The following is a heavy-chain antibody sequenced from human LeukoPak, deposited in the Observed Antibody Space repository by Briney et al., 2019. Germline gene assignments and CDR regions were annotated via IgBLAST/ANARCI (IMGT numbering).Heavy chain of an antibody. CDR3: ARVRDSSGYPAASGY. CDR2: ISSSSSYI. J-gene: IGHJ4*02. CDR1: GFTFSSYS. V-gene: IGHV3-21*01. Sequence: PGGSLRLSCAASGFTFSSYSMNWVRQAPGKGLEWVSSISSSSSYIYYADSVKGRFTISRDNAKNSLYLQMNSLRAEDTAVYYCARVRDSSGYPAASGYWGQGTLVTVSS. D-gene: IGHD3-22*01.